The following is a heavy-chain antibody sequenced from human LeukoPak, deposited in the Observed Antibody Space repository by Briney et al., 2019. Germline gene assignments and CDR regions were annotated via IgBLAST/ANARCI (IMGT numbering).Heavy chain of an antibody. CDR2: IYYSGST. CDR3: ARVVAAAGIYPRYYYYYMDV. D-gene: IGHD6-13*01. Sequence: SETLSLTCTVSGGSISSSSYYWVWIRQPPGKGLEWIGSIYYSGSTYYNPSLKSRVTISVDTPKNQFSLKLSSVTAADTAVYYCARVVAAAGIYPRYYYYYMDVWGKGTTVTVSS. J-gene: IGHJ6*03. V-gene: IGHV4-39*07. CDR1: GGSISSSSYY.